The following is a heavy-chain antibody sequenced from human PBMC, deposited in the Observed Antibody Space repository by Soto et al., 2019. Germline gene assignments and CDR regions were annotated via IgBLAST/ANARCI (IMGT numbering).Heavy chain of an antibody. CDR3: ARVVFSDVTTDDSVNWPPLL. D-gene: IGHD1-1*01. J-gene: IGHJ4*02. CDR1: GGKFSTFA. CDR2: IIPLFGEA. Sequence: QVQLVQSGAEVKRPGSSVKVSCKSSGGKFSTFAINWVRQAPGHGLEWMGGIIPLFGEANYARKFQGRVTLTADESTTTAFMELRRLRYDDPAVYYCARVVFSDVTTDDSVNWPPLLWGQGPRITVTS. V-gene: IGHV1-69*01.